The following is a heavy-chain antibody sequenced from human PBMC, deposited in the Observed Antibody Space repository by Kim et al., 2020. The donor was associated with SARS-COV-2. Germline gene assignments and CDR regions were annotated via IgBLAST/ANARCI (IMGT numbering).Heavy chain of an antibody. CDR3: AKAYGSGSYYGWFDP. V-gene: IGHV3-23*01. Sequence: GGSLRLSCAASGFTFSSYAMSWVRQAPGKGLEWVSAISGSGGSTYYADSVKGRFTISRDNSKNTLYLQMNSLRAEDTAVYYCAKAYGSGSYYGWFDPWGQGTLVTVSS. D-gene: IGHD3-10*01. CDR2: ISGSGGST. J-gene: IGHJ5*02. CDR1: GFTFSSYA.